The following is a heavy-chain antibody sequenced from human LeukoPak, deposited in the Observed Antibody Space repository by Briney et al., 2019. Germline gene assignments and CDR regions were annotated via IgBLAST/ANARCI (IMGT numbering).Heavy chain of an antibody. V-gene: IGHV1-46*01. J-gene: IGHJ4*02. Sequence: ASVKVSCKASGYTFTNYYMHWVRQAPGQGLEWMGMINPSGGSTSYAQQFQGRVTMTRDTSTSTVYMELRSLRYDDTAVYYCARGGSKIFGVVSDYWGQGTLVTVSS. CDR1: GYTFTNYY. CDR2: INPSGGST. D-gene: IGHD3-3*01. CDR3: ARGGSKIFGVVSDY.